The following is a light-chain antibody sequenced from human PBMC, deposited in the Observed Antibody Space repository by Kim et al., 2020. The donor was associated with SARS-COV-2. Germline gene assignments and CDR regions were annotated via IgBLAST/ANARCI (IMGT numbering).Light chain of an antibody. V-gene: IGKV1-27*01. J-gene: IGKJ1*01. CDR1: QGISNY. CDR2: SAS. Sequence: DIQMTQSPCSLSASVGDGVTITCRASQGISNYLAWYQQKPGRVPRVLIYSASTLLSGVPSRFSGSRSGTDFTLTISSLQPEDVATYYCQKYDSAPWTFGQGTKVDIK. CDR3: QKYDSAPWT.